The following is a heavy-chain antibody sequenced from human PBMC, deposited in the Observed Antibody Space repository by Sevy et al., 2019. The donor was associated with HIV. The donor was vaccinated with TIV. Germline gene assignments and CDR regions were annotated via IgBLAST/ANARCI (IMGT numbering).Heavy chain of an antibody. D-gene: IGHD5-18*01. J-gene: IGHJ4*02. V-gene: IGHV3-7*01. CDR2: INEDGSRL. CDR1: GFTFSDSW. CDR3: ARDRAYSALDY. Sequence: GGSLRLSCVASGFTFSDSWMTWVRQAPGKGLERIAFINEDGSRLGYVDSVRGRFTISRKNTKNSLYLQMNSLGAEDTAVYFCARDRAYSALDYWGQGTLVTVSS.